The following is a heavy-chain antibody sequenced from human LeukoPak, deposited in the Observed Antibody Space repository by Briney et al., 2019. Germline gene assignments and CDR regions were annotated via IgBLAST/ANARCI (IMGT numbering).Heavy chain of an antibody. D-gene: IGHD3-16*02. CDR1: GGSFSGYY. CDR2: INHSGST. V-gene: IGHV4-34*01. J-gene: IGHJ3*02. CDR3: ARGWARRGYRPRNDNAFDI. Sequence: SETLSLTCAVYGGSFSGYYWSWIRQPPGKGLEWIGEINHSGSTNYNPSLKSRVTISVDTSKNQFSLKLSSVTAADTAVYYCARGWARRGYRPRNDNAFDIWGQGTWSPSLQ.